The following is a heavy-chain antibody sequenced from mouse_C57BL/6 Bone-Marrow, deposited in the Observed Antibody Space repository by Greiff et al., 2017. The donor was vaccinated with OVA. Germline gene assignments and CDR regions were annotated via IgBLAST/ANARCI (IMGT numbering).Heavy chain of an antibody. CDR3: AGDYYGSSPYWYFDV. J-gene: IGHJ1*03. CDR2: INPSNGGT. CDR1: GYTFTSYW. D-gene: IGHD1-1*01. V-gene: IGHV1-53*01. Sequence: QVQLKQPGTELVKPGASVKLSCKASGYTFTSYWMHWVKQRPGQGLEWIGNINPSNGGTNYNEKFKSKATLTVDKSSSTAYMQLSSLTSEDSAVYYCAGDYYGSSPYWYFDVWGTGTTVTVSS.